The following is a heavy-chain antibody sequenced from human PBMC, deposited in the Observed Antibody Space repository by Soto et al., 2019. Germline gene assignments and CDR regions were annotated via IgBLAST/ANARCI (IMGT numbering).Heavy chain of an antibody. J-gene: IGHJ4*02. CDR1: GGYISSSDYY. Sequence: SETLSLTCSVTGGYISSSDYYWVGIRQPPGKGLEWIVSILHTGSTYYNPSLESRVTISVDTSKNQSSLQLSSVTAADTAVYYCARSAWLLISYYFDSWGQGPLVPV. CDR3: ARSAWLLISYYFDS. D-gene: IGHD1-26*01. CDR2: ILHTGST. V-gene: IGHV4-39*01.